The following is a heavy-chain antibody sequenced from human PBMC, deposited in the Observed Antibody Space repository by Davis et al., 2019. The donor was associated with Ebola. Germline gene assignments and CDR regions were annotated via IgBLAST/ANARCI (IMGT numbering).Heavy chain of an antibody. D-gene: IGHD3-22*01. V-gene: IGHV7-4-1*02. Sequence: ASVKVSCKASGYTFTKYAINWVRQAPGQGLEWMGWVSTDTGDPTYAQGFTGRFVFSLDTSVSTAYFQITSLKAEDTAVYYCARFAYDNNDIDVSFDYWGQGTLVTVSS. CDR3: ARFAYDNNDIDVSFDY. CDR2: VSTDTGDP. J-gene: IGHJ4*02. CDR1: GYTFTKYA.